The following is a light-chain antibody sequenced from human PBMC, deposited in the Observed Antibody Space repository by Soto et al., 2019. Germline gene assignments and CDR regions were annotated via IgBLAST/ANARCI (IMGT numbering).Light chain of an antibody. CDR3: SSYTSSSTLV. CDR2: DVS. V-gene: IGLV2-14*01. Sequence: QSALTQPASVSGSPGQSITISCTGTSSDVGGYNYVSWYQQHPGKAPKLMIYDVSNRPSGVSNRFSVSKSGNTASLTISGLQDDDEADYYCSSYTSSSTLVFGGGTKLTVL. J-gene: IGLJ2*01. CDR1: SSDVGGYNY.